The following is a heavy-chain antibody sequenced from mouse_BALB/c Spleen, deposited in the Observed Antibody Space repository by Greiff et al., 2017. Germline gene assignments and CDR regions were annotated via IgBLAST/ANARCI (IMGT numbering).Heavy chain of an antibody. CDR1: GFTFTDYY. J-gene: IGHJ2*01. Sequence: DVHLVESGGGLVQPGGSLRLSCATSGFTFTDYYMSWVRQPPGKALEWLGFIRNKANGYTTEYSASVKGRFTISRDNSQSILYLQMNTLRAEDSATYYCARGTGDYWGQGTTRTVSS. CDR3: ARGTGDY. D-gene: IGHD4-1*01. V-gene: IGHV7-3*02. CDR2: IRNKANGYTT.